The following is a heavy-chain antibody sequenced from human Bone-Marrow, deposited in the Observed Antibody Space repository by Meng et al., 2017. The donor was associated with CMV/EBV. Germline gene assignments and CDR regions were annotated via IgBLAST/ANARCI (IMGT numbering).Heavy chain of an antibody. CDR1: GFTFSNYW. D-gene: IGHD5-24*01. J-gene: IGHJ4*02. V-gene: IGHV3-7*01. CDR2: IKQDGSEK. CDR3: ARSRITFVY. Sequence: GGSLRLSCAASGFTFSNYWMTWVRQAPGKGLEWVANIKQDGSEKYYVDSVKGRFTVSRDNAKNSLYLQMNSLRAEDTAVYYCARSRITFVYWGQGTRVTVYS.